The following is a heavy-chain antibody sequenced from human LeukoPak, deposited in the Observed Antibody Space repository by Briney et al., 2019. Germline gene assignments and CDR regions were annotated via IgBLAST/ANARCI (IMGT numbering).Heavy chain of an antibody. Sequence: PGGSLRLSCAASGFTFSSYAMSWVRQAPGKGLEWVSAISGSGGSTYYADSVKGRFTISRDNSKNTLYLQMNSLRAEDTAVYYCAKDRVTSGRGDGTYDAFDIWGQGTMVTVSS. CDR1: GFTFSSYA. V-gene: IGHV3-23*01. D-gene: IGHD3-10*01. CDR3: AKDRVTSGRGDGTYDAFDI. J-gene: IGHJ3*02. CDR2: ISGSGGST.